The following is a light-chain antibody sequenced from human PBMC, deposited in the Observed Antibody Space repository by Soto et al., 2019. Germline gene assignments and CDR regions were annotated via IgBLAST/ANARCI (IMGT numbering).Light chain of an antibody. J-gene: IGLJ1*01. V-gene: IGLV2-14*01. CDR2: DVS. CDR3: SSFTSRHTDV. CDR1: SSDIGGYNY. Sequence: QPASVSGSPGQSTTISCTGTSSDIGGYNYVSWYQQLPGEAPKLIIYDVSDRPSGVSTRFSGSKSGNTASLTISGLQAEDEGDYYCSSFTSRHTDVFGTGTKLTVL.